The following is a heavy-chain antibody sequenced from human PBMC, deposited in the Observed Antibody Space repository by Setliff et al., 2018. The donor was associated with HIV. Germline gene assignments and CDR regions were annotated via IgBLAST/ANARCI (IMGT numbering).Heavy chain of an antibody. Sequence: SETLSLTCTVSGGSINNYYWSWIRQPPGKGLEWIGFIYYSGSTYYNPSLKSRVTISVDTSKNQFSLKLSSVTAADTAVYYCVRERIGELLNWFDPWGQGTMVTVSS. V-gene: IGHV4-59*12. CDR2: IYYSGST. J-gene: IGHJ5*02. D-gene: IGHD3-10*01. CDR1: GGSINNYY. CDR3: VRERIGELLNWFDP.